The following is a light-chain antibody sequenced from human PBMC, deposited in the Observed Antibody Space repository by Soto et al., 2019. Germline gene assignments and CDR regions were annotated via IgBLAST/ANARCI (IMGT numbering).Light chain of an antibody. CDR2: GAS. V-gene: IGKV3-20*01. Sequence: EIVLTQSPGTLSLSPGERATLSCRASQSVSSSYLAWYQQKPGQAPRLLIYGASSRATGIPDRFSGSGSGTDLTLTISRLEPEDFAVYYCQQYGVFGQGTKVDIK. J-gene: IGKJ1*01. CDR3: QQYGV. CDR1: QSVSSSY.